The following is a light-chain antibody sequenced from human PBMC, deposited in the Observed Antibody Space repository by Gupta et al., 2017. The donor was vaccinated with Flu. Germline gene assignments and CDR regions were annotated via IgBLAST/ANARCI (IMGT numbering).Light chain of an antibody. CDR1: SSDVGAYNS. CDR3: SSYTTSSTLV. Sequence: ITIACTGTSSDVGAYNSVSWYQQHPGKAHKLMIYEVRKRPAGVSNRFSASKSGNTASLTISGLQAEDGADYYCSSYTTSSTLVFGGGTKLTVL. CDR2: EVR. J-gene: IGLJ3*02. V-gene: IGLV2-14*01.